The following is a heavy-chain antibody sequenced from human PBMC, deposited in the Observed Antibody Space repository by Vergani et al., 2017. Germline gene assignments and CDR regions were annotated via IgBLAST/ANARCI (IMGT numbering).Heavy chain of an antibody. Sequence: QMQLQESSPGLVKASETLSLTCTVSGDSIISRSYYWGWIRQPPGKGLEWIGSIYNSGNGDSSSSLKSRVTISADKSKNQFSLRLTSVTAADTAVYYCASGKYYSDSTSHFRGRYFDVWGRGTLVTVPS. V-gene: IGHV4-39*01. CDR3: ASGKYYSDSTSHFRGRYFDV. CDR1: GDSIISRSYY. J-gene: IGHJ2*01. D-gene: IGHD3-16*01. CDR2: IYNSGNG.